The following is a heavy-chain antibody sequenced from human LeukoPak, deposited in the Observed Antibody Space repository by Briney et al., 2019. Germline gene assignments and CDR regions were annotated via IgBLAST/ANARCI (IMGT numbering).Heavy chain of an antibody. J-gene: IGHJ4*02. V-gene: IGHV3-21*01. Sequence: GSLRLSCAASGFTFSSYSMNWVRQAPGKGLEWVSSISSSSSYIYYADSVKGRFTISRDNAKNSLYLQMNSLRAEDTAVYYCARDLDARYSSSWYDYWGQGTLVTVSS. CDR3: ARDLDARYSSSWYDY. CDR2: ISSSSSYI. CDR1: GFTFSSYS. D-gene: IGHD6-13*01.